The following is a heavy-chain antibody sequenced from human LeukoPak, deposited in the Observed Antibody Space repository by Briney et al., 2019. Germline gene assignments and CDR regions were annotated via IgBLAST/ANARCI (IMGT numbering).Heavy chain of an antibody. CDR1: GGSISSGSYY. V-gene: IGHV4-39*03. CDR3: LKTLYYYDSSGYHAGGAFDI. J-gene: IGHJ3*02. Sequence: SETPSLTCTVSGGSISSGSYYWGWIRQPPGKGLEWIGSIYHSGSTYYNPSLKSRVTISVDTSKNQFSLKLSSVTAADTAVYYCLKTLYYYDSSGYHAGGAFDIWGQGTMVTVSS. CDR2: IYHSGST. D-gene: IGHD3-22*01.